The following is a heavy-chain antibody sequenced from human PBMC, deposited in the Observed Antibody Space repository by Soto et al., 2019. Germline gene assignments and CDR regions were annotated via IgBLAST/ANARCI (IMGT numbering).Heavy chain of an antibody. V-gene: IGHV5-51*01. J-gene: IGHJ4*02. Sequence: PGESLKISCKGSGYSFTSYWIGWVRQMPGKGLEWMGIIYPGDSDTRYSPSFQGQVTISADKSISTAYLQWSSLKASDTAMYYCARNIRTRSVGFDYWGQGTLVTVLL. CDR2: IYPGDSDT. CDR3: ARNIRTRSVGFDY. CDR1: GYSFTSYW. D-gene: IGHD2-2*01.